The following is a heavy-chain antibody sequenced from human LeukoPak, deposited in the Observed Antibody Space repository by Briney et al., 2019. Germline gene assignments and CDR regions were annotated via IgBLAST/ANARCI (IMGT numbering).Heavy chain of an antibody. J-gene: IGHJ4*02. CDR2: IDNSGTT. D-gene: IGHD3-10*01. V-gene: IGHV3-23*01. Sequence: GGSLRLSCAASGFFFSSSAMSWVRQAPGKGLEWVSTIDNSGTTYCPDSVKGRFTISRDNSKNTLYLQMNSLRAEDTATYYCAKSRGSGTYCFDYWGQGTLVTVSS. CDR3: AKSRGSGTYCFDY. CDR1: GFFFSSSA.